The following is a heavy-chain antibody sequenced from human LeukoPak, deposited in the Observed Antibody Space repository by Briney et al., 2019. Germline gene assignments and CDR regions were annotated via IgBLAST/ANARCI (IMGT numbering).Heavy chain of an antibody. V-gene: IGHV1-69*13. CDR2: IIPIFGTA. J-gene: IGHJ5*02. CDR1: GGTFSSYA. CDR3: ARAKSLRDMATSQGS. Sequence: ASVKVSCKASGGTFSSYAISWVRQAPGQGLEWMGGIIPIFGTAKYAQRFQGRVTITADESTSTAYMELSSLRSEDAAVYYCARAKSLRDMATSQGSWGQGTLVTVPS. D-gene: IGHD5-24*01.